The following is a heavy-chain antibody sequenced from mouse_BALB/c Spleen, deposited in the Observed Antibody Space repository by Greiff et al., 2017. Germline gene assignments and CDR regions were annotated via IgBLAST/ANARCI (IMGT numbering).Heavy chain of an antibody. V-gene: IGHV2-3*01. Sequence: VKVVESGPGLVAPSQSLSITCTVSGFSLTSYGVSWVRQPPGKGLEWLGVIWGDGSTNYHSALISRLSISKDNSKSQVFLKLNSLQTDDTATYYCAKPESYYRYDGYYYYAMDYWGQGTSVTVSS. CDR3: AKPESYYRYDGYYYYAMDY. J-gene: IGHJ4*01. D-gene: IGHD2-14*01. CDR1: GFSLTSYG. CDR2: IWGDGST.